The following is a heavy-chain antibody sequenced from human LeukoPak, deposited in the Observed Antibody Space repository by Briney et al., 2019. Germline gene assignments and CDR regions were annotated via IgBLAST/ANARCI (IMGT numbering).Heavy chain of an antibody. CDR1: GFTFSSYA. CDR3: AKSYSSAYYPPGS. V-gene: IGHV3-23*01. Sequence: GGSLRLSCAASGFTFSSYAMSWVRQAPGKGLEWVSVISGSGGNTYYADSVKGRFTISRDNSKNTLYLQMNSLRAEDTAVYYCAKSYSSAYYPPGSWGQGTLVTVSS. CDR2: ISGSGGNT. D-gene: IGHD6-19*01. J-gene: IGHJ5*02.